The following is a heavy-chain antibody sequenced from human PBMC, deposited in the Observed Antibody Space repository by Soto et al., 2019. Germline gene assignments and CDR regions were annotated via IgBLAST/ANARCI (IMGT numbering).Heavy chain of an antibody. D-gene: IGHD3-9*01. J-gene: IGHJ4*02. CDR1: GFTFSSYS. Sequence: GESLKISCAASGFTFSSYSMNWVRQAPGKGLEWVSSISSSSSYIYYADSVKGRFTISRDNAKNSLYLQMNSLRAEDTAVYYCASGLRYFDWSTYYFDYWGQGTLVTVSS. V-gene: IGHV3-21*01. CDR2: ISSSSSYI. CDR3: ASGLRYFDWSTYYFDY.